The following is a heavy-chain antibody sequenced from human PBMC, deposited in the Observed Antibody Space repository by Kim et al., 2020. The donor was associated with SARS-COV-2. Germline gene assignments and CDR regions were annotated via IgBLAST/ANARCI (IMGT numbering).Heavy chain of an antibody. D-gene: IGHD3-10*01. CDR2: IWYDGSNK. J-gene: IGHJ5*02. CDR1: GFTFSSYG. CDR3: ARDGRLYGSGSYYNVRSAWFDP. Sequence: GGSLRLSCAASGFTFSSYGMHWVRQAPGKGLEWVAVIWYDGSNKYYADSVKGRFTISRDNSKNTLYLQMNSLRAEDTAVYYCARDGRLYGSGSYYNVRSAWFDPWGQGTLVTVSS. V-gene: IGHV3-33*01.